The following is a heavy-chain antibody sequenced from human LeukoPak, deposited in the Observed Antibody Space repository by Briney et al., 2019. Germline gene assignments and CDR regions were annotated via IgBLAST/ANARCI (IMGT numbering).Heavy chain of an antibody. Sequence: SETLSLTCTVSGGSISSSSYYWGWIRQPPGKGLEWIGSIYYSGSTYYNPSLKSRVTISVDTSKNQFSLKLSSVTAADTAVYYCARHLEYSSSWYDYWGQGTLVTVSS. D-gene: IGHD6-13*01. J-gene: IGHJ4*02. CDR2: IYYSGST. V-gene: IGHV4-39*01. CDR3: ARHLEYSSSWYDY. CDR1: GGSISSSSYY.